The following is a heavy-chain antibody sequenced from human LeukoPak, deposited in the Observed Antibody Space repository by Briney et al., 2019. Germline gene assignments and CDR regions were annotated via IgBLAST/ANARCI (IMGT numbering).Heavy chain of an antibody. D-gene: IGHD2-15*01. CDR1: GLTFSTYS. J-gene: IGHJ5*02. Sequence: GGSLRLSCGASGLTFSTYSMNWVRQAPGKGLEWVSYISSDSGARYYADSVKGRFTISRDNAKNSLYLQMNSLRAEDAAVYYCARATQPGFDPWGQGTLVTVSS. CDR2: ISSDSGAR. V-gene: IGHV3-48*01. CDR3: ARATQPGFDP.